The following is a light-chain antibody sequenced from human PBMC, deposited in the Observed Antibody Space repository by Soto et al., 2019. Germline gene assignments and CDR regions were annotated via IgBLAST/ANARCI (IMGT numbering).Light chain of an antibody. Sequence: QSVLTQPASVSGSPGQSITISCTGTSSDVGGYNYVSWYQQHPGKAPKLMIYDVSNRPSGVSNRFSGSKSGNTASLTVSGLQAEDEAHYYCSSYTSSSTPLYVFGTG. CDR2: DVS. V-gene: IGLV2-14*01. J-gene: IGLJ1*01. CDR3: SSYTSSSTPLYV. CDR1: SSDVGGYNY.